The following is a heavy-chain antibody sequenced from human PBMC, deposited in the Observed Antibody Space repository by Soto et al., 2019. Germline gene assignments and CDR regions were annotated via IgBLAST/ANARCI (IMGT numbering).Heavy chain of an antibody. CDR1: GYIFTSYY. J-gene: IGHJ4*02. Sequence: QVQLVQSGAEVKKPGASVKVSCKASGYIFTSYYIHWVRQAPGQGLEWMGWINPFDGSRMFAQSFQGRVTMTRDTATSTFYMEVSSLRSEDTAVYYCASVDPGETSPFDHWGQGTLVTVSS. V-gene: IGHV1-46*03. CDR3: ASVDPGETSPFDH. D-gene: IGHD3-10*01. CDR2: INPFDGSR.